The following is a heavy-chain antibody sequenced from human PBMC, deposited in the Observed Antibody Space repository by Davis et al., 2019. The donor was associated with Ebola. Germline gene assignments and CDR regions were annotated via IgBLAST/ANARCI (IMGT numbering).Heavy chain of an antibody. J-gene: IGHJ4*02. CDR1: GASISSHY. CDR3: ARAAGSGLDY. D-gene: IGHD3-10*01. V-gene: IGHV4-59*11. CDR2: IYYSGRT. Sequence: SETLSLTCAVSGASISSHYWSWIRQSPGNGLEWIGHIYYSGRTDYNPSFDYRVTISVDTATNHFSLGLRSVTVEDTAIYYCARAAGSGLDYWGRGTLVTVSS.